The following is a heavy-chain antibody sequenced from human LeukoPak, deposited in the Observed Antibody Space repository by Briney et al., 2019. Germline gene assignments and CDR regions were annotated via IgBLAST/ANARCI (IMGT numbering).Heavy chain of an antibody. CDR1: GGSVNSGSYY. CDR2: VYYSGST. Sequence: SETLSLTCTVSGGSVNSGSYYWSWIRQPPGKGLEWIGYVYYSGSTNYNPSLKSRVTISVDTSKNQFSLKLSSVTAADTAIYYCARGSSSSWYDWYFDLWGRGTLVTVSS. J-gene: IGHJ2*01. D-gene: IGHD6-13*01. V-gene: IGHV4-61*01. CDR3: ARGSSSSWYDWYFDL.